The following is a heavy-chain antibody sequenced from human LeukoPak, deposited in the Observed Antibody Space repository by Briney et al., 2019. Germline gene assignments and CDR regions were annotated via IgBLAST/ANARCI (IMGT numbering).Heavy chain of an antibody. V-gene: IGHV4-39*01. J-gene: IGHJ6*02. Sequence: PSETLSLTRTVSGGSISSSSYYWGWIRQPPGKGLEWIGRIYYSGSTYYNPSLKSRVTISVDTSKNQFSLKLSSVTAADTAVYYCARHYSHSSSWPYYYYYYGMDVWGQGTTVTVSS. CDR3: ARHYSHSSSWPYYYYYYGMDV. D-gene: IGHD6-13*01. CDR2: IYYSGST. CDR1: GGSISSSSYY.